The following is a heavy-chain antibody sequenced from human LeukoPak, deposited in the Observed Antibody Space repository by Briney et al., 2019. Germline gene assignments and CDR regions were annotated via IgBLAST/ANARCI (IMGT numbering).Heavy chain of an antibody. V-gene: IGHV1-69*13. Sequence: SVKVSCKASGYTFTTYNISWVRQAPGQGLEWMGGIIPIFGTANYAQKFQGRVTITADESTSTAYMELSSLRSEDTAVYYCARDPPHNWASVELDYWGQGTLVTVSS. J-gene: IGHJ4*02. CDR2: IIPIFGTA. CDR1: GYTFTTYN. CDR3: ARDPPHNWASVELDY. D-gene: IGHD1-1*01.